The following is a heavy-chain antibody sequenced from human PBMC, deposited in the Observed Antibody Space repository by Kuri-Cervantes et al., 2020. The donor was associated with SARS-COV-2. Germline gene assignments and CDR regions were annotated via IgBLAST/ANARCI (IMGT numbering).Heavy chain of an antibody. V-gene: IGHV1-2*02. J-gene: IGHJ4*01. CDR3: VRGSNGYYLFDK. CDR1: GYTFIGYY. D-gene: IGHD3-22*01. Sequence: ASVKVSCKASGYTFIGYYIHWVRQAPGQGLEWVGWINPDRGGTNYAQKFQGRLSMTRDTSISTAYMEVSGLTSDDTAVYYCVRGSNGYYLFDKWGQGTLVTVSS. CDR2: INPDRGGT.